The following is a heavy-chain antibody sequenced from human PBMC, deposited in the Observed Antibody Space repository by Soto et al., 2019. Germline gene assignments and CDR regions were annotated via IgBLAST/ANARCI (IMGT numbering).Heavy chain of an antibody. CDR3: ARDRIETWRDSSSGFDY. J-gene: IGHJ4*02. Sequence: PSETLSLTCTVSGGSVSSGSYDWSWIRQPPGKGLEWIGYIYYSGSTYYNPSLKSRVTISVDTSKNQFSLKLSSVTSADTAVYYCARDRIETWRDSSSGFDYWGQGTLVTVSS. CDR1: GGSVSSGSYD. V-gene: IGHV4-61*01. D-gene: IGHD6-6*01. CDR2: IYYSGST.